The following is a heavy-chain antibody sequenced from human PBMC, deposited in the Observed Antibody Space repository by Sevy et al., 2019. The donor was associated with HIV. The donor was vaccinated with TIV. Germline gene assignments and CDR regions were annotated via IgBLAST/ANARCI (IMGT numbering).Heavy chain of an antibody. V-gene: IGHV1-24*01. CDR3: ATGSGFDSVAGRLPFDY. D-gene: IGHD6-19*01. CDR2: FDPEDGET. J-gene: IGHJ4*02. Sequence: ASVKVSCKVSGYTLTELSMHWVRQAPGKGLEWMGGFDPEDGETIYAQKFQGRVTMTEDTSTDTTYMELSSLRSEDTAVYYCATGSGFDSVAGRLPFDYWGQGTLVTVSS. CDR1: GYTLTELS.